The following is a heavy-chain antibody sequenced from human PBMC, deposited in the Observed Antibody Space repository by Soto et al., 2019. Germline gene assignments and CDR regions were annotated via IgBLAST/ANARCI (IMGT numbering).Heavy chain of an antibody. CDR3: AKDLFGTIFGSGMDV. CDR2: ISYDGSNK. V-gene: IGHV3-30*18. CDR1: GFTFSSYG. D-gene: IGHD3-3*01. J-gene: IGHJ6*02. Sequence: QVQLVESGGGVVQPGRSLRLSCAASGFTFSSYGMHWVRQAPGKGLEWVAVISYDGSNKYYADSVKGRFTISRDNSKNTLYLQMNSLRAEDTAVYYCAKDLFGTIFGSGMDVWGQGTTVTVSS.